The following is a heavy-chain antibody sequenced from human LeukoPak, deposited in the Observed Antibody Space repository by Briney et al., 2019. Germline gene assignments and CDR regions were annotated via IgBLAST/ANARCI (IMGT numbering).Heavy chain of an antibody. CDR3: ARERNYYDSSGSNWFDP. Sequence: SETLSLTCTVSGGSINIGTFYWSWIRQPAGKGLEWIGRIYTTGSTNYNPSLKSRLTISVDTSNNQFSLKLSSVTAADTAVYYCARERNYYDSSGSNWFDPWGQGTLVTVSS. J-gene: IGHJ5*02. V-gene: IGHV4-61*02. CDR1: GGSINIGTFY. CDR2: IYTTGST. D-gene: IGHD3-22*01.